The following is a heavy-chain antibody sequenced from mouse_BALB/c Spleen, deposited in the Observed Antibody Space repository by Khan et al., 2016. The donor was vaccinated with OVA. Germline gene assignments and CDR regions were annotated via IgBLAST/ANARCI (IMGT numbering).Heavy chain of an antibody. CDR3: ARRNYFGYTFAY. V-gene: IGHV1-77*01. CDR1: GYTFTDYY. CDR2: IFPGSGDT. Sequence: QVQLKQSGAELARPGASVKLSCTASGYTFTDYYINWVKQRTGQGLEWIGEIFPGSGDTYYNERFMGKATLTADKSSSTAYMQLSSLTSEASAVYFCARRNYFGYTFAYWGQGTLVTVSA. J-gene: IGHJ3*01. D-gene: IGHD1-2*01.